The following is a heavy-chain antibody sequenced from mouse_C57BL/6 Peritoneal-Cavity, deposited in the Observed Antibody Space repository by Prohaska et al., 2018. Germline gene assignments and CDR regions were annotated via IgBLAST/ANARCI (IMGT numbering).Heavy chain of an antibody. CDR3: ASTDWYFYV. J-gene: IGHJ1*03. Sequence: EVKLLQSGGGLVQPGGSLTPSCAAPGIDFSRYWKSWVRRDPGKGLEWIGEINPDSSTINYAPSLNDKCIISGDNAKITLYLQMSKVRSEYTALYYWASTDWYFYVWCTGTTVTISS. CDR2: INPDSSTI. V-gene: IGHV4-1*01. D-gene: IGHD1-1*01. CDR1: GIDFSRYW.